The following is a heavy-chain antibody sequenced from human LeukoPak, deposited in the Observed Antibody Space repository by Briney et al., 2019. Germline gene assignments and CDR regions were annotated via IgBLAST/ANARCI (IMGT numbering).Heavy chain of an antibody. CDR3: ARDLSSSWYSWPSDY. CDR1: GFTFSSYW. J-gene: IGHJ4*02. V-gene: IGHV3-74*01. D-gene: IGHD6-13*01. CDR2: INSDGSST. Sequence: PGGSLRLSCAAPGFTFSSYWMHWVRHAPGKGLGWVSRINSDGSSTTYADSVKGRFTISRDNAKNTPYRQMNSLRAEDTAVYYCARDLSSSWYSWPSDYWGQGTLVTVSS.